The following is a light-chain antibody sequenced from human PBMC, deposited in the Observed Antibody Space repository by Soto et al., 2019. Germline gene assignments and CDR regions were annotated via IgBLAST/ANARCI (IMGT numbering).Light chain of an antibody. V-gene: IGKV3-15*01. CDR1: QSVSTN. CDR3: QHYNNWPT. Sequence: EIVLTQSPGTLSLSPGERATLSCRASQSVSTNLAWYQQKPGQAPRVLIYGASTRATNIPARFSGSGSGTDFTLTISSLQSEDFALYYCQHYNNWPTFGQGTKVDIK. CDR2: GAS. J-gene: IGKJ1*01.